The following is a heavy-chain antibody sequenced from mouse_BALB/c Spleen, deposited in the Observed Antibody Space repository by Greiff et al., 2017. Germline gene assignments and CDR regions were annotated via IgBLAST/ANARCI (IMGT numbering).Heavy chain of an antibody. D-gene: IGHD2-4*01. Sequence: EVQRVESGGGLVQPGGSRKLSCAASGFTFSSFGMHWVRQAPEKGLEWVAYISSGSSTIYYADTVKGRFTISRDNPKNTLFLQMTSLRSEDTAMYYCARVGLRRGFAYWGQGTLVTVSA. J-gene: IGHJ3*01. CDR1: GFTFSSFG. V-gene: IGHV5-17*02. CDR3: ARVGLRRGFAY. CDR2: ISSGSSTI.